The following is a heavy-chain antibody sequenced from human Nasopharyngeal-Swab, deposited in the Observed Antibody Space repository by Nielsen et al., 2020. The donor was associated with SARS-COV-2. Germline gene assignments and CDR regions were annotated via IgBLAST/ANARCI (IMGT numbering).Heavy chain of an antibody. D-gene: IGHD3-16*01. Sequence: GGSLRLSCAASGFTVSSNYMSWVRQAPGKGLEWVSVIYSGGSTYYADSVKDRFTSSRDNSKNTLYLQMNSLRAEDTAVYYCARGGGDDYVWGSYNYYFDYWGQGTLVTVSS. V-gene: IGHV3-53*01. CDR3: ARGGGDDYVWGSYNYYFDY. CDR2: IYSGGST. CDR1: GFTVSSNY. J-gene: IGHJ4*02.